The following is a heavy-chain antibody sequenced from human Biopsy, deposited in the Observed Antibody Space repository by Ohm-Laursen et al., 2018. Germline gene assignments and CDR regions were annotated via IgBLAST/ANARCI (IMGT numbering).Heavy chain of an antibody. CDR2: IYFTGST. CDR1: GGSIINNY. D-gene: IGHD5-24*01. Sequence: VTLSLTCTVSGGSIINNYWSWIRQPPGKGLEWIGYIYFTGSTNYNPSLKSRVTISVDTSKNQFSLRLSSVTAADTAVYYCARDSGGMATILDAFDLWGQGTMVTVSP. CDR3: ARDSGGMATILDAFDL. V-gene: IGHV4-59*01. J-gene: IGHJ3*01.